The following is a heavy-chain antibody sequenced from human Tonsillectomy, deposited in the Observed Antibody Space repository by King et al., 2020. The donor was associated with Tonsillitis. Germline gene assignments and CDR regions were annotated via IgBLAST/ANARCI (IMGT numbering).Heavy chain of an antibody. J-gene: IGHJ4*02. V-gene: IGHV2-5*01. Sequence: TLKESGPTLVKPTQTLTLTCTFSGFSLSTSGVGVGWIRQPPGKALEWLALIYWNDDKRYSPSLKSRLTITKDTSKNQVVLIMTNMDPVDTATYYCAQAPTYYDFWSGQYAPFDYWGQGTLVTVSS. D-gene: IGHD3-3*01. CDR2: IYWNDDK. CDR3: AQAPTYYDFWSGQYAPFDY. CDR1: GFSLSTSGVG.